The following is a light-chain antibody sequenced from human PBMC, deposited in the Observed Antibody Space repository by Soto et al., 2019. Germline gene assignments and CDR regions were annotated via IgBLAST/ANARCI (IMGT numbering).Light chain of an antibody. V-gene: IGKV3-15*01. CDR2: GAS. CDR3: QHYKTWSSIT. CDR1: QSVGTN. J-gene: IGKJ5*01. Sequence: EIVMTQSPATLSVSPGERATLSCRASQSVGTNLAWYQQKPGQAPRLLIYGASTRATGIPDRFSGSGSGTEFTLTISSLQSEYFAVYHCQHYKTWSSITFGQGTRLEIK.